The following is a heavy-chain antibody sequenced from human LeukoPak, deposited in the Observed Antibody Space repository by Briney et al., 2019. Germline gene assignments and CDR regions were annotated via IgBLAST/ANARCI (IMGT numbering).Heavy chain of an antibody. Sequence: GGSLRLSCAASGFTFSIYSMNWVRQAPGKGLEWVSSISSSSNYIYYADSLKGRFTISRDNAKNSLYLQMSSLRAEDTAIYYCARLSAMVRGPEDIFYFEYWGLGTLVTVSS. CDR1: GFTFSIYS. J-gene: IGHJ4*02. CDR3: ARLSAMVRGPEDIFYFEY. V-gene: IGHV3-21*01. D-gene: IGHD3-10*01. CDR2: ISSSSNYI.